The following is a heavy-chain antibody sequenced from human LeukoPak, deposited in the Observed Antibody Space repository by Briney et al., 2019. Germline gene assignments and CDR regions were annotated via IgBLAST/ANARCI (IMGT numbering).Heavy chain of an antibody. CDR3: ARISPVAVTYYFDY. J-gene: IGHJ4*02. CDR2: IYYSGST. D-gene: IGHD6-19*01. CDR1: GGSISSGGYC. V-gene: IGHV4-31*03. Sequence: PSETLSLTCTVSGGSISSGGYCWSWIRQHPGKGLEWIGYIYYSGSTYYNPSLKSRVTISVDTSKNQFSLKLSSVTAADTAVYYCARISPVAVTYYFDYWGQGTLVTVSS.